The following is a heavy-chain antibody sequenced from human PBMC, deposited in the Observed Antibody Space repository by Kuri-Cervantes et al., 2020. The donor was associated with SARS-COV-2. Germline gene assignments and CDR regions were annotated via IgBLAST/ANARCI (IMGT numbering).Heavy chain of an antibody. Sequence: GGSLRLSCAASGFTFSSYVMSWVRQAPGKGLEWVSAISGSGGSTYYADSVKGRFTISRDNSKNTLYLQMNSLRAEDTAVYYCAKFYRDIVVVPAARGFYFDYWGQGTLVTVSS. CDR2: ISGSGGST. D-gene: IGHD2-2*01. V-gene: IGHV3-23*01. CDR1: GFTFSSYV. J-gene: IGHJ4*02. CDR3: AKFYRDIVVVPAARGFYFDY.